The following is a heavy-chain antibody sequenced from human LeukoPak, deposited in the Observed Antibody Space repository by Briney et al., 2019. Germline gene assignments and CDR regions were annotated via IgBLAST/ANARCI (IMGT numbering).Heavy chain of an antibody. J-gene: IGHJ4*02. Sequence: SETLSLTCTVPGGSISSYYWSWIRQPPGKGLEWIAYISDIGSINYNPSLKSRVTIALDTSKHQFSLKLSSVTAGDTAVYYCAGHHPRNTVDFWGQGTLVTVSS. D-gene: IGHD2/OR15-2a*01. CDR3: AGHHPRNTVDF. CDR1: GGSISSYY. CDR2: ISDIGSI. V-gene: IGHV4-59*08.